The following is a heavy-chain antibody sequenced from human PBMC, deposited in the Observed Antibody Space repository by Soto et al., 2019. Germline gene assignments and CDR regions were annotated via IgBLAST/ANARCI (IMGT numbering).Heavy chain of an antibody. CDR3: TTDVCLIYYYSYGMDV. CDR1: GFTFSNAW. CDR2: IKSKTDGGTT. D-gene: IGHD3-16*01. V-gene: IGHV3-15*01. Sequence: GGSLRLSCAASGFTFSNAWMSWVRQAPGKGLEWVGRIKSKTDGGTTDYAAPVKGRSTISRDDSKNTLYLQMNSLKTEDTAVYYCTTDVCLIYYYSYGMDVSGQGTTVTVSS. J-gene: IGHJ6*02.